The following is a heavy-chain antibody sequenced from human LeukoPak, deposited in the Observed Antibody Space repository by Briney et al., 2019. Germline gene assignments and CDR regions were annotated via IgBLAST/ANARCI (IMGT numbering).Heavy chain of an antibody. CDR1: GGSISSYH. J-gene: IGHJ2*01. CDR2: IYYTGTT. CDR3: ARDQDWYFDL. V-gene: IGHV4-59*01. Sequence: SETLSLTCSVSGGSISSYHWSWIRQPPGKELEWIGYIYYTGTTNYNPSLKSRVTISVDMSKKQFSLRLTSVTAADTAVYYCARDQDWYFDLWGRGTLVTVSS.